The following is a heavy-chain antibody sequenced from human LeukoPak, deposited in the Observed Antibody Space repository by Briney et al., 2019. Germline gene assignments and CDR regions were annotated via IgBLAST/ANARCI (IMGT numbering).Heavy chain of an antibody. V-gene: IGHV1-18*01. CDR3: AREGITMVRGALGY. CDR1: GYTFTSYG. CDR2: ISAYNGNT. Sequence: ASVKVSCKASGYTFTSYGISWVRQAPGQGLEWMGWISAYNGNTNYAQKLQGRVTMTTDTSTSTAYMELRSLRSDDTAVYYCAREGITMVRGALGYWGQGTLVTVSS. D-gene: IGHD3-10*01. J-gene: IGHJ4*02.